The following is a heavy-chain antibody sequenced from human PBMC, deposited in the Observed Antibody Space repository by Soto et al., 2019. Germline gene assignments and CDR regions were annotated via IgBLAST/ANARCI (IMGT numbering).Heavy chain of an antibody. D-gene: IGHD1-26*01. V-gene: IGHV3-21*01. Sequence: EVQLVESGGGLVKPGGSLRLSCAASGFTFNSYSMNWVRQAPGKGLEWVSSISSSSNYIYYADPMKGRFTISRDNAKNSLYLQMNSLRAEDTGVYYCARDLVGATIWGQGTLVTVSS. CDR2: ISSSSNYI. CDR1: GFTFNSYS. J-gene: IGHJ4*02. CDR3: ARDLVGATI.